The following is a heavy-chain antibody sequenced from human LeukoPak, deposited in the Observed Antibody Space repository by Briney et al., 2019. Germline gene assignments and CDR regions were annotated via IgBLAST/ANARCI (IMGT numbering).Heavy chain of an antibody. CDR2: IYYSGST. Sequence: PSETLSLACTLSGGSISSGTYYWAWVRQPPGNGLEWFGGIYYSGSTSYNTSLKRRVTISIDTSKNQFSLKLDSVTATDKAVYYYARNASDSGTSYFDYWGQGTLVTVSS. V-gene: IGHV4-39*01. D-gene: IGHD1-26*01. CDR1: GGSISSGTYY. CDR3: ARNASDSGTSYFDY. J-gene: IGHJ4*02.